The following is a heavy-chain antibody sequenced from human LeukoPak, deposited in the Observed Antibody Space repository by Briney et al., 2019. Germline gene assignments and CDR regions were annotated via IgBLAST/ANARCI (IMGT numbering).Heavy chain of an antibody. CDR3: ATNPGGELRGPFDY. CDR2: ISSEGFIK. D-gene: IGHD3-10*01. V-gene: IGHV3-30*03. Sequence: PRRSLRLSCAASGFSLSTYCMHWVRQAPGKVLERVAAISSEGFIKFYADSVKGRFAMSRDNSENTQYLQMDSLRAEDTAVYYCATNPGGELRGPFDYWGQGTLVTVSS. CDR1: GFSLSTYC. J-gene: IGHJ4*02.